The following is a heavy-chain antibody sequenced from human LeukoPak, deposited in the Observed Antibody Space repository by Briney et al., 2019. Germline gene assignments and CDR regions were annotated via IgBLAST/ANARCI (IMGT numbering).Heavy chain of an antibody. D-gene: IGHD2-21*02. Sequence: SQTLSLTCAVSGGSISSGGYSWSWIRQPPGKGLEWIGYIYHSGSTYYNPSLKSRVTISVDRSKNQFSLKLSSVTAADTAVYYCARAPRCGGDCYPDAFDIWGQGTMVTVSS. CDR2: IYHSGST. CDR3: ARAPRCGGDCYPDAFDI. V-gene: IGHV4-30-2*01. J-gene: IGHJ3*02. CDR1: GGSISSGGYS.